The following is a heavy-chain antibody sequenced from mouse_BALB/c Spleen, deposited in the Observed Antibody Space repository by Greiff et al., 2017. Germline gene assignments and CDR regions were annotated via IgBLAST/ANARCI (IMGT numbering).Heavy chain of an antibody. Sequence: QVQLQQSGAELVRPGSSVKISCKASGYAFSSYWMNWVKQRPGQGLEWIGQIYPGDGVTNYNGKFKGKATLTADKSSSTAYMQLSSLTSEDSAVYCCARRKDHTGAMDYWGQGTSVTVSS. V-gene: IGHV1-80*01. CDR3: ARRKDHTGAMDY. CDR1: GYAFSSYW. D-gene: IGHD1-1*01. J-gene: IGHJ4*01. CDR2: IYPGDGVT.